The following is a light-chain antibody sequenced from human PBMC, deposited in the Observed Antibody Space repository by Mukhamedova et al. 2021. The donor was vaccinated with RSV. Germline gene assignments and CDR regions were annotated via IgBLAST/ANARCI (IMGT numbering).Light chain of an antibody. CDR3: QQYNSYPWT. J-gene: IGKJ1*01. CDR1: QSITTW. V-gene: IGKV1-5*03. CDR2: KAS. Sequence: TWGASQSITTWLAWHQQKPGKGPKLLIYKASTLQSGVPSRFSGSGSGTEFTLTIGSLQPDDFATYYCQQYNSYPWTFGQGTKVEIK.